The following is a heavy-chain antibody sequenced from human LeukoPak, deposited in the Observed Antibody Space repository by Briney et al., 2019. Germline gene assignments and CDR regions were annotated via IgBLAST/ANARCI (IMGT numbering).Heavy chain of an antibody. V-gene: IGHV3-23*01. CDR3: ARRDTAMDFDY. J-gene: IGHJ4*02. Sequence: GGSLRLSCAASGFTFSNYAMSWVRQAPGKGLEWVSAISGSGGSTYYADSVKGRFTISRDNSTNTLYLQMNSLTAEDTAVYYCARRDTAMDFDYWGQGTLVTVSS. CDR1: GFTFSNYA. D-gene: IGHD5-18*01. CDR2: ISGSGGST.